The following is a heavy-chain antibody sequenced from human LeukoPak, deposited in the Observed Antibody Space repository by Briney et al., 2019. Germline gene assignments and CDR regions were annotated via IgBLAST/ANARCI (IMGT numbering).Heavy chain of an antibody. CDR2: IYPGDSDT. V-gene: IGHV5-51*01. CDR3: AIRASSGWYLDY. J-gene: IGHJ4*02. D-gene: IGHD6-19*01. Sequence: NRGESLKISCKGSGYSFTSYWIGLVRQMPGKGLEWVGIIYPGDSDTRYSPSFQGQVTISADKSISTAYLQRSSLKASDTAMYYCAIRASSGWYLDYWGQGTLVTVSS. CDR1: GYSFTSYW.